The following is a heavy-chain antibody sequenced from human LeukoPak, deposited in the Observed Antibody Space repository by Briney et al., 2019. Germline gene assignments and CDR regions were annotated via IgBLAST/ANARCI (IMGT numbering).Heavy chain of an antibody. V-gene: IGHV1-2*02. CDR3: ATAMTAMVTYYFDY. D-gene: IGHD5-18*01. CDR2: INPNNGGT. Sequence: ASVKVSCKASGYTFTGYYIHWVRQAPGQGLEWMGWINPNNGGTNFARKFQGRVTMTGDTSTDTAYMELSSLRSEDTAVYYCATAMTAMVTYYFDYWGQGTLVTVSS. J-gene: IGHJ4*02. CDR1: GYTFTGYY.